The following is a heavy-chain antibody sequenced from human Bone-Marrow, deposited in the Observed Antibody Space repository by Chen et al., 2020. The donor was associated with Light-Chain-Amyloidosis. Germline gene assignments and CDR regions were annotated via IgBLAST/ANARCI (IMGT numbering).Heavy chain of an antibody. V-gene: IGHV3-33*01. CDR2: ICYDGSNK. J-gene: IGHJ6*02. CDR1: GVXXXXYA. CDR3: XXXKFWVVVAATRYGMDV. D-gene: IGHD2-15*01. Sequence: CAASGVXXXXYATHWVRQAPGKGLEWVAVICYDGSNKYYADSVKGRFTISRDNSKNTLYLQMNSLXXXXXXXXYCXXXKFWVVVAATRYGMDVWGQGTTVTVSS.